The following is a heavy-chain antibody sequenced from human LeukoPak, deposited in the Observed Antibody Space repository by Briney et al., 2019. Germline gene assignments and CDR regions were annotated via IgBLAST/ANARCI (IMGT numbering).Heavy chain of an antibody. CDR2: ISWNSGSI. D-gene: IGHD1-26*01. CDR3: AKDRTYSGSTRYFDL. J-gene: IGHJ2*01. Sequence: GGSLRLSCAASGFTFDDYAMHWVRQAPGKGLERVSGISWNSGSIGYADSVKGRFTISRDNAKNSLYLQMNSLRAEDTALYYCAKDRTYSGSTRYFDLWGRGTLVTVSS. CDR1: GFTFDDYA. V-gene: IGHV3-9*01.